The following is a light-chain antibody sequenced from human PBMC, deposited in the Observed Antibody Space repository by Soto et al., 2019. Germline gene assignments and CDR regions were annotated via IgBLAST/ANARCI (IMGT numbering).Light chain of an antibody. J-gene: IGLJ1*01. Sequence: QPVLTQPPSASGSPGQSVTISCTGTSSDFGGYNYVSWYQPHPCKAPKLMIYEVSKRPSGVPDRFSGSKSGNTASLTVSGLQAEDEADYYCSSYAGSLYVFGTGTKLTVL. CDR3: SSYAGSLYV. V-gene: IGLV2-8*01. CDR2: EVS. CDR1: SSDFGGYNY.